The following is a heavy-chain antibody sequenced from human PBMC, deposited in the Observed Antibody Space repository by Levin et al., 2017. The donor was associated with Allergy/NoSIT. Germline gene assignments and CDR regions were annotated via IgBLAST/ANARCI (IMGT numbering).Heavy chain of an antibody. D-gene: IGHD4-17*01. CDR1: GFSFSIHA. CDR3: AKETTTAPGGINGFDP. J-gene: IGHJ5*02. V-gene: IGHV3-23*01. CDR2: ISGGGGDT. Sequence: PGGSLRISCAASGFSFSIHAMSWVRQAPGKGLEWVSTISGGGGDTYYADSVKGRFTVSRDNSKNTLYLRMNRLRAEDTAKYFCAKETTTAPGGINGFDPWGPGTLVTVSS.